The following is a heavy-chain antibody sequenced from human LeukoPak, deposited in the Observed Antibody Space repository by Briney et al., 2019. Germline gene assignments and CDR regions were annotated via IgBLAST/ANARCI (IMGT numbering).Heavy chain of an antibody. CDR3: AGVGTTVVTLDY. D-gene: IGHD4-23*01. V-gene: IGHV1-2*02. J-gene: IGHJ4*02. CDR2: INPNSGDT. CDR1: GDIFNTYA. Sequence: ASVKVSCKASGDIFNTYAISWVRQAPGQGLEWMGWINPNSGDTNYAQKFQGRVTMARDTSISTAYMELSRLRFDDTAVYYCAGVGTTVVTLDYWGQGTLVTVSS.